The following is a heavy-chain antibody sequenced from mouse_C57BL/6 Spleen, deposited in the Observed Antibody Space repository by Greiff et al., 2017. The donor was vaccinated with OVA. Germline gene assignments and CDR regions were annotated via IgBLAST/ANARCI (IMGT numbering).Heavy chain of an antibody. D-gene: IGHD2-5*01. J-gene: IGHJ2*01. V-gene: IGHV10-1*01. CDR2: IRSKSNNYAT. CDR3: VRQDYSNSFDY. CDR1: GFSFNTYA. Sequence: EVMLVESGGGLVQPKGSLKLSCAASGFSFNTYAMNWVRQAPGKGLEWVARIRSKSNNYATYYADSVKDRFTISRDDSESMLYLQMNNLKTEDTAMYYCVRQDYSNSFDYWGQGTTLTVSS.